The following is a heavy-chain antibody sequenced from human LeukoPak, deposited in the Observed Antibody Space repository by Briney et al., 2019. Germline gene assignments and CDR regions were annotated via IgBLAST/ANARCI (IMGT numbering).Heavy chain of an antibody. CDR3: ASLRGLAWFDP. D-gene: IGHD5-24*01. V-gene: IGHV4-4*08. J-gene: IGHJ5*02. Sequence: SETLSLTCTVSGDSISSYYWSWIRQPPGEGLEWIGYFYNSGSNNYNPSLKSRVTISGDTSKNQFSLKLSSVTAADTAVYYCASLRGLAWFDPWGQGTLVTVSS. CDR1: GDSISSYY. CDR2: FYNSGSN.